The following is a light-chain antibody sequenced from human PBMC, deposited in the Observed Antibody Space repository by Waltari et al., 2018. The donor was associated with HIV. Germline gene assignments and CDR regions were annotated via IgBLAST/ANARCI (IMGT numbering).Light chain of an antibody. V-gene: IGLV1-47*01. J-gene: IGLJ3*02. Sequence: QSVLTQPPSASGTPGQSVSISCSGSRSNIGSNYVYWYQHLPGTTPKVVIYRSDHRPPGVPDRFSGSNSGTSASLAISGLRSEDEAHYYCASWDDNLSGWVFGGGTKLTVL. CDR2: RSD. CDR3: ASWDDNLSGWV. CDR1: RSNIGSNY.